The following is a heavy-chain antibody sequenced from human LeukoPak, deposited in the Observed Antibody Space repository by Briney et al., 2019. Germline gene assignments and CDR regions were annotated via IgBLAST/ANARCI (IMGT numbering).Heavy chain of an antibody. Sequence: SPTLSLTCTVSGRSIISSSYYSGWVRPPPRNGLEWVGTIYYSGSTSYNPSLKSRVTISVDTSKNQFSLKLSSVTAADTAVYYCARHRVGRYSYGGTNNNWFDPWGQGTLVTVSS. CDR3: ARHRVGRYSYGGTNNNWFDP. V-gene: IGHV4-39*01. CDR1: GRSIISSSYY. D-gene: IGHD5-18*01. J-gene: IGHJ5*02. CDR2: IYYSGST.